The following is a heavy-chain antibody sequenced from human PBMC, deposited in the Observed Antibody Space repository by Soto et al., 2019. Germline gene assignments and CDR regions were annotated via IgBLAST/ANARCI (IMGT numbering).Heavy chain of an antibody. Sequence: QVQLVQSGAEVKKPGSSVKVSCKASGGTFSSYTISWVRQAPGQGLEWMGRIIPILGIANYAQKFQGRVTITADKSTSTAYMELSSLRSEDTAVYYCARGGSSSWYLLNWFDPWGQGTPVTVSS. CDR2: IIPILGIA. CDR1: GGTFSSYT. CDR3: ARGGSSSWYLLNWFDP. J-gene: IGHJ5*02. V-gene: IGHV1-69*02. D-gene: IGHD6-13*01.